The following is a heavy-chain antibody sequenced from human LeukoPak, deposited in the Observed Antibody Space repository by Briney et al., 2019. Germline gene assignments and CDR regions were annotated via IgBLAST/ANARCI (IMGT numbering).Heavy chain of an antibody. J-gene: IGHJ4*02. V-gene: IGHV4-39*07. CDR3: ARAFLNFGGDY. CDR1: GGSISSSSYY. Sequence: SETLSLTRTVSGGSISSSSYYWGWIRQPPGKGLEWIGSIYHSGSTYYNPPLKSRVTISVDTSKNQFSLKLSSVTAADTAVYYCARAFLNFGGDYWGQGTLVTVSS. D-gene: IGHD3-3*02. CDR2: IYHSGST.